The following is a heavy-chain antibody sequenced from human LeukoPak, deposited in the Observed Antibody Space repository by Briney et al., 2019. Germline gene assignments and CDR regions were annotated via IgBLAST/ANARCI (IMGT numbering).Heavy chain of an antibody. CDR1: GYTFTSYG. D-gene: IGHD2-15*01. Sequence: ASVTVSCTASGYTFTSYGISWVRQAPGQGLEWMGWISAYNGNTNYAQKLQGRVTMTTDTSTSTAYMELRSLRSDDTAVYYCAVYCSGGSCYGRYDYWGQGTLVTVSS. V-gene: IGHV1-18*01. CDR3: AVYCSGGSCYGRYDY. CDR2: ISAYNGNT. J-gene: IGHJ4*02.